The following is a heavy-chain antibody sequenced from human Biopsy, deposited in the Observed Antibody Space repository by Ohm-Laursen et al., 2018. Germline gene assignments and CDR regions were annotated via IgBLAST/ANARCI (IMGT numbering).Heavy chain of an antibody. D-gene: IGHD3-10*01. V-gene: IGHV4-4*07. CDR3: ARAPPLIRGVVESWFDP. CDR1: GGYISHYY. CDR2: IYITGET. J-gene: IGHJ5*02. Sequence: SETLSLTCTVSGGYISHYYWTWIRQPAGQGLEWIGRIYITGETDYNPSLKSRVTMPVDSSKKQFSLKLESVTAADTAIYYCARAPPLIRGVVESWFDPWGQGILVTVSS.